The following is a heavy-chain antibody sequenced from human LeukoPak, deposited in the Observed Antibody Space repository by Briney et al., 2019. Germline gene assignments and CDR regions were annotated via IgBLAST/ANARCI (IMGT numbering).Heavy chain of an antibody. J-gene: IGHJ4*02. CDR1: GFTFSSYS. CDR2: ISGSGTTI. D-gene: IGHD2-2*01. CDR3: ARGPAANYCTSTSCYEDY. V-gene: IGHV3-48*04. Sequence: GGSLRLSCAASGFTFSSYSMNWVRQAPGKGLEWVSYISGSGTTIYYADSVKGRFTVSRDNAKISPYLQMNSLRAEDTAVYYCARGPAANYCTSTSCYEDYWGQGTLVTVSS.